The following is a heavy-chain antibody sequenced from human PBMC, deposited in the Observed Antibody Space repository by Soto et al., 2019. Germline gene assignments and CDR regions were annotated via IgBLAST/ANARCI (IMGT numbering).Heavy chain of an antibody. CDR1: GGSISSGDYY. J-gene: IGHJ5*02. Sequence: SQTLSLTCTVSGGSISSGDYYWSWIRQPPGKGLEWIGYIYYSGSTYYNPSLKSRVTISVDTFRNQFSLRLNSVTAADTAVYYFSFSGSREGNWTDLWCQGIRVTV. V-gene: IGHV4-30-4*01. D-gene: IGHD3-10*01. CDR3: SFSGSREGNWTDL. CDR2: IYYSGST.